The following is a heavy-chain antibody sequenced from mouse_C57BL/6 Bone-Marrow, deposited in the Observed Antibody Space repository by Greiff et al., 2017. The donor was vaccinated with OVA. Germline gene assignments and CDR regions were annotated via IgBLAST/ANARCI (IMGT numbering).Heavy chain of an antibody. CDR2: IDTANGNT. CDR3: ARPYGSSYRGYWYFDV. D-gene: IGHD1-1*01. Sequence: EVQLVESVAELVRPGASVKLSCTASGFNIKNTYMHWVKQRPEQGLEWIGRIDTANGNTKYAPKFQGKATITADTSSNTAYLQLSSLTSEDTAIYYCARPYGSSYRGYWYFDVWGTGTTVTVSS. J-gene: IGHJ1*03. CDR1: GFNIKNTY. V-gene: IGHV14-3*01.